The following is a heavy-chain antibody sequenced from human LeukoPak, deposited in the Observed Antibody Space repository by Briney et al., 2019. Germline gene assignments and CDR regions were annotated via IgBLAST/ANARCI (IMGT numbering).Heavy chain of an antibody. CDR1: GYTFTGYY. V-gene: IGHV1-2*02. D-gene: IGHD6-13*01. J-gene: IGHJ6*03. Sequence: GASVKLSCKASGYTFTGYYIHWMRHAPGQGLELVGFINPNSGGTNYAQKYQGRVTMTRDTSISTAYMELSRLRSDDTAVYYCARDRGLDIAAAGKFRHYYYYMDDWGKGTTVTVSS. CDR2: INPNSGGT. CDR3: ARDRGLDIAAAGKFRHYYYYMDD.